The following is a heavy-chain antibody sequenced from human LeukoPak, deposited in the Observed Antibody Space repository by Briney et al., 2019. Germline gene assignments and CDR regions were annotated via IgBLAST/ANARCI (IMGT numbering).Heavy chain of an antibody. CDR1: GFTFSSYA. CDR3: ARHDSFIPY. D-gene: IGHD3-16*02. J-gene: IGHJ4*02. V-gene: IGHV3-23*01. CDR2: ISGSGGST. Sequence: GGSLRLSCAASGFTFSSYAMSWVRQAPGKGLEWVSGISGSGGSTYYADSVKGRCTISRDNSKNTVSLQMNNLRAEDTAVYFCARHDSFIPYWGQGTLVTVTS.